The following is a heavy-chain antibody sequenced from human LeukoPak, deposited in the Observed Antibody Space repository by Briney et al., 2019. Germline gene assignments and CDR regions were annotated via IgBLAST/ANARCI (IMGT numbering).Heavy chain of an antibody. CDR3: ARGFDSKSTYFDY. CDR2: ISHSGST. J-gene: IGHJ4*02. CDR1: GGSISSYY. Sequence: PSETLSLTCTVSGGSISSYYWSWIRQAPGKGLEWIGYISHSGSTNYNPSLKSRVTISLDTSKNQFSLKVRSVTAADTAVYYCARGFDSKSTYFDYWGQGTLVTVSS. V-gene: IGHV4-59*01. D-gene: IGHD5-12*01.